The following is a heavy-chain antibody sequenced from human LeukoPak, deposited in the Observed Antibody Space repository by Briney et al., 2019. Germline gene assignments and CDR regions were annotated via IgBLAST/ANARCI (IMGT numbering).Heavy chain of an antibody. J-gene: IGHJ4*02. D-gene: IGHD1-26*01. CDR1: GFTFSNAW. CDR2: IKIKTDGGTI. V-gene: IGHV3-15*01. Sequence: PGGSLRLSCAASGFTFSNAWMSWVRQAPGKGLEWVGRIKIKTDGGTIEYGAPVKGRFTISRDDSKNTLYLQMNTLETEDTGVYYCTRISGSSSGPFDYWGQGSLVTVSS. CDR3: TRISGSSSGPFDY.